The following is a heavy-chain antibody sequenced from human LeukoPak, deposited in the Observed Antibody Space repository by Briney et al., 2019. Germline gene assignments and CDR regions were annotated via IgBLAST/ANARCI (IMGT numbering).Heavy chain of an antibody. Sequence: SSETLSLTCSVSGDSMYSYYCSWIRQPPGKGLEWIGYIYYSGSTNYSPSLKSRVSISLDTSKKQFSLNMTSVTAADTAVYFCARLSNDDILTGNSWFDPWARESWSPSPQ. D-gene: IGHD3-9*01. CDR3: ARLSNDDILTGNSWFDP. V-gene: IGHV4-59*08. CDR2: IYYSGST. J-gene: IGHJ5*02. CDR1: GDSMYSYY.